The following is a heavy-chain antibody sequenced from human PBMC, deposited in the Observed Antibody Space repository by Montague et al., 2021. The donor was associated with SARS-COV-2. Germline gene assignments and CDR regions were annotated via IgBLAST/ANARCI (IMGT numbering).Heavy chain of an antibody. CDR1: GGSISSGGYY. J-gene: IGHJ3*01. V-gene: IGHV4-31*03. CDR3: ASARIPMLVRVDGFDV. Sequence: TLSLTCTVSGGSISSGGYYWSWIRQHPGKGLEWIGYIYYSGSTYYNPSLKSRVTISVDTSKNQFSLKLSSVTAADTAVYYCASARIPMLVRVDGFDVWGQGTTVTVSS. CDR2: IYYSGST. D-gene: IGHD3-10*01.